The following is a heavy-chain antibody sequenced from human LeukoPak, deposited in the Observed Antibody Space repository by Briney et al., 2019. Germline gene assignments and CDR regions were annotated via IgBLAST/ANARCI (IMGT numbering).Heavy chain of an antibody. Sequence: PGGSLRLSCAPSGFTFSSYSMNWVRQAPGKGLEWVSSISSSSSYIYYADSVKGRFTISRDNAKNSMYLQMNSLRAEDTAVYYCARRGGTNSRYDILPGYYRYYFDYWGQGTLVTVSS. CDR3: ARRGGTNSRYDILPGYYRYYFDY. J-gene: IGHJ4*02. D-gene: IGHD3-9*01. CDR2: ISSSSSYI. CDR1: GFTFSSYS. V-gene: IGHV3-21*01.